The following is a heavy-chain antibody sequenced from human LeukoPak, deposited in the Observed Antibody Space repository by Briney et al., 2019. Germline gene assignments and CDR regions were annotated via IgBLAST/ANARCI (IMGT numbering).Heavy chain of an antibody. Sequence: GGSLRLSCAASGFTFSSYAMSWVRQAPGKGLEWVSAISGSGGSTYYADSVKGRFTISRDNSKNTAYLQMNSLKTEDTAVYYCTQYCSSTSCYFLWGQGTLVTVSS. CDR3: TQYCSSTSCYFL. CDR1: GFTFSSYA. J-gene: IGHJ4*02. D-gene: IGHD2-2*01. CDR2: ISGSGGST. V-gene: IGHV3-23*01.